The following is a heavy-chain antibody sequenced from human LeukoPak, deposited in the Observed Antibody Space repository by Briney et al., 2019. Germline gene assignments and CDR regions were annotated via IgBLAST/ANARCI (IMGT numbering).Heavy chain of an antibody. CDR1: GGSISSYY. D-gene: IGHD4-23*01. CDR3: ARDMTTVVTPGFDY. J-gene: IGHJ4*02. V-gene: IGHV4-4*07. CDR2: IYISGST. Sequence: SETLSLTCTVSGGSISSYYWSWIRQPAGKGLEWIGRIYISGSTNYNPSLKSRVTMSVDTSKNQFSLKLSSVTAADTAVYYCARDMTTVVTPGFDYWGQGTLVTVSS.